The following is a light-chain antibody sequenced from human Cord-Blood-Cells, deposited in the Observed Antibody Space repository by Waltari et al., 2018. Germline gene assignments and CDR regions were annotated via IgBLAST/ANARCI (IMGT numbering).Light chain of an antibody. V-gene: IGLV3-19*01. Sequence: SSELTQDPAVSVALGKTVSITCTADAPRHYYASWYQQKPGQAPVLVIYGKNNRPSGIPDRFSGYSSGNTASLTITGAQAEDEADYYCNSRDSSGNHVVFGGGTKLTVL. CDR3: NSRDSSGNHVV. CDR2: GKN. CDR1: APRHYY. J-gene: IGLJ2*01.